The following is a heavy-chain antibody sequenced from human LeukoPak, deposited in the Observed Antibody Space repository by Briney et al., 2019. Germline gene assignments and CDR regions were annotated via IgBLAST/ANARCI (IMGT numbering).Heavy chain of an antibody. D-gene: IGHD4-23*01. J-gene: IGHJ3*02. CDR2: INLDESAK. V-gene: IGHV3-7*01. CDR3: AKYGGNSGMAFDI. CDR1: GFTFSAHW. Sequence: GGSLRLSCAASGFTFSAHWMSWVRQAPGKGLEWVANINLDESAKRYANSVKGRFTISRDNAKNTLYLQMNSLSAEDTAVYYCAKYGGNSGMAFDIWGQGTVVTVSS.